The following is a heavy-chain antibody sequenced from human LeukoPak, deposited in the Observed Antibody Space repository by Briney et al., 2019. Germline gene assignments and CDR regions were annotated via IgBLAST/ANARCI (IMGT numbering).Heavy chain of an antibody. CDR3: ATSNPIAAAGRDNWFDP. Sequence: ASVKVSCKASGYTFTGYYMHWVRQPPGQGLEWMGWINPNSGCTNYAQKFQGRLTMTRDTSISTAHLELSRLRSDDTAVYSCATSNPIAAAGRDNWFDPWGQGTLVTVSS. D-gene: IGHD6-13*01. CDR2: INPNSGCT. CDR1: GYTFTGYY. J-gene: IGHJ5*02. V-gene: IGHV1-2*02.